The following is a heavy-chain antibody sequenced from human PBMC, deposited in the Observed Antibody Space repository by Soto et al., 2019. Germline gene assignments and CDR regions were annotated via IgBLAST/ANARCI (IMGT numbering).Heavy chain of an antibody. CDR2: IYYSGST. D-gene: IGHD5-18*01. J-gene: IGHJ4*02. CDR1: GGSISSGDYY. V-gene: IGHV4-30-4*01. Sequence: PSETLSLTCTVSGGSISSGDYYWSWIRQPPGKGLEWIGYIYYSGSTYYNPSLKSRVTISVDTSKNQFSLKLSSVTAADTAVYYCARHGGRNGYSYGLGYFDYWGQGTLVTVSS. CDR3: ARHGGRNGYSYGLGYFDY.